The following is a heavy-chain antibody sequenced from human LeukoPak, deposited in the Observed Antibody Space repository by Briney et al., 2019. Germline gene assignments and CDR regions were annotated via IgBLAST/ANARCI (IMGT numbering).Heavy chain of an antibody. Sequence: SETLSLTCAVYGGSFSGYYWTLIRQTPGKGLEWIGEISHTGLTGSNPSLKSRVTIFIDSSKKQFSLRMTSVTAADTGVYYCARVPDITARPCDTWGPGTLVTVSS. V-gene: IGHV4-34*01. CDR1: GGSFSGYY. D-gene: IGHD1-1*01. J-gene: IGHJ5*02. CDR3: ARVPDITARPCDT. CDR2: ISHTGLT.